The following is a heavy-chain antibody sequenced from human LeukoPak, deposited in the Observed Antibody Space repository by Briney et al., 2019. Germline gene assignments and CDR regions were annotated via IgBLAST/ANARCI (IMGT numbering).Heavy chain of an antibody. V-gene: IGHV4-34*01. CDR1: GGSFSGYY. CDR2: INHSGST. J-gene: IGHJ6*03. D-gene: IGHD6-13*01. Sequence: SETLSLTCAVYGGSFSGYYWTWIRQPPGKGLEWIGEINHSGSTSYNPSLKSRVTISVDTSKNQFSMKLRSVTAADTAVYYCAREVDSSSWYGDYYHYYMDVWGKGTTVTVSS. CDR3: AREVDSSSWYGDYYHYYMDV.